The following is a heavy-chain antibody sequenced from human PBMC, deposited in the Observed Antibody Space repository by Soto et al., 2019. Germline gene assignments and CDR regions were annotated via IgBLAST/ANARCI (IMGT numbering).Heavy chain of an antibody. V-gene: IGHV3-30*18. J-gene: IGHJ6*03. CDR1: GFTFSSYG. Sequence: AGGSLRLSCAASGFTFSSYGMHWVRQAPGKGLEWVAVISYDGSNKYYADSVKGRFTISRDNSKNTLYLQMNSLRAEDTAVYYCAKDKGYCSSTSCRDYYYMDVWGKGTTVTVSS. CDR3: AKDKGYCSSTSCRDYYYMDV. D-gene: IGHD2-2*01. CDR2: ISYDGSNK.